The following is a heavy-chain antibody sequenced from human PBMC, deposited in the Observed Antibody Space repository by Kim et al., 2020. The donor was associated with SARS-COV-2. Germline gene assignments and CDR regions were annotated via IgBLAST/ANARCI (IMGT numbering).Heavy chain of an antibody. CDR1: GFTFSDYG. CDR3: AVITGYYYGY. CDR2: IGGSGATT. J-gene: IGHJ4*02. Sequence: GGSLRLSCAASGFTFSDYGVTWVRQAPGKGLEWVSSIGGSGATTYYGDSMKGRVTISRDNSKDTLDLQMHSLRAEDTAVYYCAVITGYYYGYWGQGTLVTVSP. D-gene: IGHD3-9*01. V-gene: IGHV3-23*01.